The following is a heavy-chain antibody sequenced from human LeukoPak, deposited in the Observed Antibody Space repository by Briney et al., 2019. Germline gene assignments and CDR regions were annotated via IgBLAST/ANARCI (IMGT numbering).Heavy chain of an antibody. J-gene: IGHJ4*02. CDR2: ISSTGTYKYYADPYK. D-gene: IGHD3-10*01. CDR3: ARAGYYGSDVYFDY. V-gene: IGHV3-21*01. Sequence: GGSLRLSCAASGFTFNNYNMNWARQAPGKGLEWVSSISSTGTYKYYADPYKYYADSVRGRFTISRDNAKSSLYLQMNSLRAEDTAVYYCARAGYYGSDVYFDYWGQGTLVTVSS. CDR1: GFTFNNYN.